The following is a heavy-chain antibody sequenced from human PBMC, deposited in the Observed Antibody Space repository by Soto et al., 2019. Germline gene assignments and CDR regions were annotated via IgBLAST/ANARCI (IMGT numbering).Heavy chain of an antibody. CDR2: ISGDGGTT. Sequence: EVQLLESGGGLVQPGGSLRLSCAASGFTFRNYAMSWVRQAPGKGLEWVSAISGDGGTTYYADSVKGWFTISRDNSKNTLYLQLNSLRAEDTASYYCAKDQYGSSSWPLDFDFWGQGTLVTVSP. J-gene: IGHJ4*02. D-gene: IGHD6-13*01. V-gene: IGHV3-23*01. CDR3: AKDQYGSSSWPLDFDF. CDR1: GFTFRNYA.